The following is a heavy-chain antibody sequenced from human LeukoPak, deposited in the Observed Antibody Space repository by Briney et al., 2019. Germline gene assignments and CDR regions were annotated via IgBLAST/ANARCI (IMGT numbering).Heavy chain of an antibody. CDR3: ARVFIGDYGDYQFDY. CDR2: ISSSSSTI. V-gene: IGHV3-48*01. CDR1: GFTFSSYS. D-gene: IGHD4-17*01. J-gene: IGHJ4*02. Sequence: GGSLRLSCAASGFTFSSYSMNWVRQAPGKGLEWVSYISSSSSTIYYADSVKGRFAISRDNAKNSLYLQMNSLRAEDTAVYYCARVFIGDYGDYQFDYWGQGTLVTVSS.